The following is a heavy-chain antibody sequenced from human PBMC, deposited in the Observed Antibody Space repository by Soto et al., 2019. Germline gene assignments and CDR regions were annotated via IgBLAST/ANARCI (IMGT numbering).Heavy chain of an antibody. J-gene: IGHJ5*02. CDR1: GYSFTSYW. Sequence: GESQKISCNASGYSFTSYWIGWVRQMPGKGLEWMGIIYPGDSDTRYSPSVQGQVTISADKSISTAYLQWSSLKSSDPAMYYCARQGGSGSYDTWFDPWGQGTLVTVSS. CDR2: IYPGDSDT. V-gene: IGHV5-51*01. D-gene: IGHD3-10*01. CDR3: ARQGGSGSYDTWFDP.